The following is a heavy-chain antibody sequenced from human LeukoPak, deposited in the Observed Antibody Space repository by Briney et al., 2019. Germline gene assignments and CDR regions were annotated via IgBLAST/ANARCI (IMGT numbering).Heavy chain of an antibody. CDR1: GGSFSGYY. V-gene: IGHV4-34*01. J-gene: IGHJ4*02. CDR3: AKSGGYGLIDY. D-gene: IGHD1-26*01. Sequence: SETLSLTCAVYGGSFSGYYWGWIRQPPGKGLEWIGSIYTSGSTYYNASLQSRVTISIETSKNQISLRLNSVTAADTAMYYCAKSGGYGLIDYWGQGTLVTVSS. CDR2: IYTSGST.